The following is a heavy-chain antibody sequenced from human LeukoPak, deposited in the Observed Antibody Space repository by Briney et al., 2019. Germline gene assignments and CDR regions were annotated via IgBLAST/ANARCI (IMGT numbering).Heavy chain of an antibody. V-gene: IGHV3-23*01. CDR2: ISGSGGST. CDR1: GFTFSSYA. D-gene: IGHD2-15*01. Sequence: PGGSLRLSCAASGFTFSSYAMSWGRQAPGKGLELVSAISGSGGSTYYADSVKGRFTISRDNSKNTLYLQMNSLRAEDTAVYYCASEIVVVVAATDDGDDYWGQGTLVTVSS. CDR3: ASEIVVVVAATDDGDDY. J-gene: IGHJ4*02.